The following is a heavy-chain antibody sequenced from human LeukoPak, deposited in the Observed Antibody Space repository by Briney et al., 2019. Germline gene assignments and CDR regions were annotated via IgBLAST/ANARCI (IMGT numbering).Heavy chain of an antibody. J-gene: IGHJ6*02. CDR3: AKDISSSWPYLRGMDV. CDR1: GFTFSSYS. V-gene: IGHV3-9*01. CDR2: ISWNSGSI. D-gene: IGHD6-13*01. Sequence: PGGFLRLSCAASGFTFSSYSMNWGRQAPGKGLEWVSGISWNSGSIGYADSVKGRFTISRDNAKNSLYLQMNSLRAEDTALYYCAKDISSSWPYLRGMDVWGQGTTVTVSS.